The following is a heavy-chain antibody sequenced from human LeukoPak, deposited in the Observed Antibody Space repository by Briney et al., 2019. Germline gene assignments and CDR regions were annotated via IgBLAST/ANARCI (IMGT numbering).Heavy chain of an antibody. CDR3: ATVHGLIDPMAD. CDR2: ISGGDDTT. CDR1: GFTFSSYA. J-gene: IGHJ4*02. D-gene: IGHD3-22*01. Sequence: GGSLRLSCAASGFTFSSYAMSWVRQAPGKGLEWVSTISGGDDTTYYADSVKGRFTTSRDNSNNTLSLHMSSLRAEDTALYYCATVHGLIDPMADWGQGTLVSVSS. V-gene: IGHV3-23*01.